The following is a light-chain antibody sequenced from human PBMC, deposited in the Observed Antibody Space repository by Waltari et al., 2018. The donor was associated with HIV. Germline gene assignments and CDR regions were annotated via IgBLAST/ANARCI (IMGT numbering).Light chain of an antibody. V-gene: IGLV2-14*03. J-gene: IGLJ3*02. CDR2: EVS. CDR1: GHDVDFYNF. CDR3: SSFTSQGSLM. Sequence: QSPLYQPASVSGSPGPSITISCTAVGHDVDFYNFVSWYQQHPGKAPQLIIYEVSGRPSGVSSRFSGSRSGVTASLTIAGLQAEDEADYFCSSFTSQGSLMFGGGTKLTVL.